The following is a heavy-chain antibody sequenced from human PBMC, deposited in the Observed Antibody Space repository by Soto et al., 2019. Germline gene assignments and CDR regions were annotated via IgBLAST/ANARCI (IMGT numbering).Heavy chain of an antibody. CDR1: GFTFSSYW. J-gene: IGHJ6*02. D-gene: IGHD3-10*02. CDR2: IKRDGSEK. V-gene: IGHV3-7*05. CDR3: AGDVWEGGALFGSNTYSYYHGMDV. Sequence: EVQLVESGGGLVQPGGSLRVSCAASGFTFSSYWMSWVRQAPGKGLQWVANIKRDGSEKYYVDSVKGRFNISRDNAKISLYLQMNSLAVEDTAVYYCAGDVWEGGALFGSNTYSYYHGMDVWGQGTTVTVSS.